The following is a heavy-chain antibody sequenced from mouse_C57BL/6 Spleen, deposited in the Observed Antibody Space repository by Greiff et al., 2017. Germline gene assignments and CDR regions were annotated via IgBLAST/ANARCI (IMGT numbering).Heavy chain of an antibody. D-gene: IGHD2-14*01. J-gene: IGHJ4*01. Sequence: QVQLKQPGAELVRPGSSVKLSCKASGYTFTSYWMHWVKQRPIQGLEWIGNIDPSDSETHYNQKFKDKATLTVDKSSSTAYMQLSSLTSEDSAVYYCAREDRGYAMDYWGQGTSVTVSS. CDR3: AREDRGYAMDY. V-gene: IGHV1-52*01. CDR1: GYTFTSYW. CDR2: IDPSDSET.